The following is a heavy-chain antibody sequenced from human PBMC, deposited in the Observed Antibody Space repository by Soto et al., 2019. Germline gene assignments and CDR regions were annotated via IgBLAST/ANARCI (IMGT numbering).Heavy chain of an antibody. CDR1: GFSLSNYV. V-gene: IGHV3-48*01. D-gene: IGHD5-18*01. Sequence: GGSLRLSCAASGFSLSNYVMNWVRQAPGKGLEWISSIGSSSGTMFHADSVKGRFTISRDNSKNTLYLQMNSLRAEDTAVYYCARDFGKGYSYRDAFDIRGQGTMVTVSS. J-gene: IGHJ3*02. CDR3: ARDFGKGYSYRDAFDI. CDR2: IGSSSGTM.